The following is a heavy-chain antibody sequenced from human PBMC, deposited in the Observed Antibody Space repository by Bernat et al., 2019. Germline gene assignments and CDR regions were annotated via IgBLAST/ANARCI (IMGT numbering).Heavy chain of an antibody. V-gene: IGHV3-23*01. CDR3: AKSESSQALSPSNFDY. CDR2: ISGSGGST. CDR1: GFTFSSYA. Sequence: EVQLLESGGGLVQPGGSLRLSCAASGFTFSSYAMSWVRQAPGKGLEWVSAISGSGGSTYYADSVKGRFTISRDNSKNTLYLQMNSLRAEDTAVYYCAKSESSQALSPSNFDYWGQGILVTVSS. J-gene: IGHJ4*02.